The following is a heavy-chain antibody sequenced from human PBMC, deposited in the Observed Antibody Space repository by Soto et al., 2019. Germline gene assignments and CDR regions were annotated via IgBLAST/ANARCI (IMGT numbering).Heavy chain of an antibody. D-gene: IGHD6-19*01. CDR3: ARNWFSVAGRDNFDL. J-gene: IGHJ4*02. V-gene: IGHV4-59*01. CDR2: INYSGTT. CDR1: GDSIETYY. Sequence: PSETLSLTCTVSGDSIETYYWSWIRQFPGKGLEWIGSINYSGTTKYNPSLQSRLTISADTSKNEFPLKLRSVTAADTAVYYCARNWFSVAGRDNFDLWGQGTLVTVSS.